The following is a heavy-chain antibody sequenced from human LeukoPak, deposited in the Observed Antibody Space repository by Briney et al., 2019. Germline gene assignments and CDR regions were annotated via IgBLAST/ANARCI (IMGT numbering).Heavy chain of an antibody. D-gene: IGHD6-13*01. CDR2: TSYDGSNK. CDR3: ARDSSSWSLPDY. CDR1: GFTFSSYA. V-gene: IGHV3-30*04. J-gene: IGHJ4*02. Sequence: GGSLRLSCAASGFTFSSYAMHWVRQAPGKGLEWVAVTSYDGSNKYYADSVKGRFTISRDNSKNTLYLQMNSLRAGDTAVYYCARDSSSWSLPDYWGQGTLVTVSS.